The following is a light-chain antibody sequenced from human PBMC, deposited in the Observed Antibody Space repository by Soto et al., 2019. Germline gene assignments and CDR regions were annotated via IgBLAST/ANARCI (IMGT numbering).Light chain of an antibody. J-gene: IGKJ5*01. Sequence: EIVMTQSPATLSVSPGERATLSCRASQSVSSDLAWYQQKPGQAPRLLXYGASTRATGIQARFSGSGSGTDFNLTISSLQPDDFAVYYSQQRSNWPPRITFGQGTRLEI. CDR2: GAS. CDR1: QSVSSD. V-gene: IGKV3-15*01. CDR3: QQRSNWPPRIT.